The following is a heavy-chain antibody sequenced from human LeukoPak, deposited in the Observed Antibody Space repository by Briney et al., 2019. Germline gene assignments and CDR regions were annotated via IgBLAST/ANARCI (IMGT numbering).Heavy chain of an antibody. CDR3: VSMARYMDV. CDR2: ISYDGSNK. D-gene: IGHD2/OR15-2a*01. J-gene: IGHJ6*03. V-gene: IGHV3-30*03. Sequence: GGSLRLSCAASGFTFSSYGMHWVRQAPGKGLEWVAVISYDGSNKYYADSVKGRFTISRDNSKNTLYLQMNSLRAEDMAVYYCVSMARYMDVWGKGTTVTVSS. CDR1: GFTFSSYG.